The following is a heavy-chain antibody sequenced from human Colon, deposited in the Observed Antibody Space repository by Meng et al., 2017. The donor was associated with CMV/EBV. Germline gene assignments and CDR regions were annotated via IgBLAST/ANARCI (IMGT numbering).Heavy chain of an antibody. V-gene: IGHV3-20*04. CDR3: AREIWDIVVVPAAYDY. D-gene: IGHD2-2*01. CDR2: INWNGGST. Sequence: GESLKISCAASGFTFDDYGMSWVRQAPGKGLEWVSGINWNGGSTGYADSVKGRFTISRDNAKNSLYLQMNSLRAEDTALYYCAREIWDIVVVPAAYDYWGQGTLVTVSS. CDR1: GFTFDDYG. J-gene: IGHJ4*02.